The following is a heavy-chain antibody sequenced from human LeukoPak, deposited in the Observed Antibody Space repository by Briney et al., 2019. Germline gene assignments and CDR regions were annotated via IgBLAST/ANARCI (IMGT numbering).Heavy chain of an antibody. J-gene: IGHJ4*02. V-gene: IGHV1-2*02. CDR2: INPNSGGT. D-gene: IGHD1-7*01. CDR3: ARGTTLELELPDY. Sequence: ASVKVSCKASGYTFTGYYMHWVRQAPGQGLEWMGWINPNSGGTNYAQKFQGRVTMTRDTSISIAYMELSRLRSDDTAVYYCARGTTLELELPDYWGQGTLVTVSS. CDR1: GYTFTGYY.